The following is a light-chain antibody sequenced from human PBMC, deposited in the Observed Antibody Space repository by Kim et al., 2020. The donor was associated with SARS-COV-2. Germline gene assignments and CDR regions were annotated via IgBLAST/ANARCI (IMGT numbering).Light chain of an antibody. CDR1: ILRGYY. V-gene: IGLV3-19*01. CDR2: GKN. J-gene: IGLJ2*01. Sequence: ALGQTVRITCQGHILRGYYASWFQQKAEQAPVLVIYGKNNRPSGIPDRFSGSSSGNTASLSIPGAQAEDEAYYYCNSLDSSANHAVFGGGTKLTVL. CDR3: NSLDSSANHAV.